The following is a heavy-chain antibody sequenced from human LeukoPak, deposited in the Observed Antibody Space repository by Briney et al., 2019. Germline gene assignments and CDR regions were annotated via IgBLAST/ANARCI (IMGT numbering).Heavy chain of an antibody. CDR1: GYTFTGHY. J-gene: IGHJ4*02. CDR2: INPNSGDI. CDR3: ARPDGESGGNYGC. V-gene: IGHV1-2*02. D-gene: IGHD4-23*01. Sequence: ASVKVSCKASGYTFTGHYMHWVRQAPGRGPEWMGWINPNSGDINYAQKFQGRVTMTRDTSISTAYMELSRLRSDDTAVYYCARPDGESGGNYGCWGQGTLVTVSS.